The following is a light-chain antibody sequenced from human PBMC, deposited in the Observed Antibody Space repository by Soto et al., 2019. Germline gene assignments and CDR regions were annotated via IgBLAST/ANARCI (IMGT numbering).Light chain of an antibody. Sequence: IHMTQSPSSLSASVGDIVTITCLASQSISNYLNWYQQKPGIAPKLLVYAASSLQSGVPSTFSGSGSGTDFTLTISSLQPEDFATYYCQQSYSTPRTFGQGTKVDIK. V-gene: IGKV1-39*01. CDR2: AAS. CDR1: QSISNY. CDR3: QQSYSTPRT. J-gene: IGKJ1*01.